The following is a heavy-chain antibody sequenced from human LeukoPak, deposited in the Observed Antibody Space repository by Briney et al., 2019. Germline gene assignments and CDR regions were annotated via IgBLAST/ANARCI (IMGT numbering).Heavy chain of an antibody. CDR3: ARDFDDGSGHYYFDY. D-gene: IGHD3-10*01. CDR2: IFPSFGTA. Sequence: GASVKVSCKASGGTFSSYAISWVRQAPGQGLEWMGGIFPSFGTANYAQKFQGRVTITTDESTSTAYMELSSLRSEDTAVYYCARDFDDGSGHYYFDYWGQGTLVTVSS. CDR1: GGTFSSYA. J-gene: IGHJ4*02. V-gene: IGHV1-69*05.